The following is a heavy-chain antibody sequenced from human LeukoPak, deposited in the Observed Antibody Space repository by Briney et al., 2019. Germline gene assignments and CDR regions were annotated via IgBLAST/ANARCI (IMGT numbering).Heavy chain of an antibody. D-gene: IGHD3-16*02. V-gene: IGHV4-38-2*01. CDR1: GYSISSGYY. CDR3: ARHDVITFGGVIVTAGTFDI. Sequence: PSDTLSLTCAVSGYSISSGYYWGWIRQPPGKGLGWIGSIYHSGSPYFNPPLQSRIPQSVDTSKNQFSLKLSSVTAADSAVYYCARHDVITFGGVIVTAGTFDIWGQGTMVTVSS. J-gene: IGHJ3*02. CDR2: IYHSGSP.